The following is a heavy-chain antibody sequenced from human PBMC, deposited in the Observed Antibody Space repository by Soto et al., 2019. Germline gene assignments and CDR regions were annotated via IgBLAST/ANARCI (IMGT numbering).Heavy chain of an antibody. CDR3: ARGVTTVTPNFDY. CDR2: IIPIFGTA. V-gene: IGHV1-69*13. J-gene: IGHJ4*02. D-gene: IGHD4-17*01. CDR1: GGTFSSYA. Sequence: ASVKVSCKASGGTFSSYAISWVRQAPGQGLEWMGGIIPIFGTANYAQKFQGRVTITADESTSTAYMELSSLRSEDTAVYYCARGVTTVTPNFDYWGQGTLVTVSS.